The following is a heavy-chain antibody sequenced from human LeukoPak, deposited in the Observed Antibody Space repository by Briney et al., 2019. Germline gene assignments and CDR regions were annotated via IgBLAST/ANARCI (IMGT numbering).Heavy chain of an antibody. Sequence: GASVKVSCKPSGYTFTSYSIGWVRQAPGQGLEWMGWISGYNGNTNYAHDLQGRVTMTIDTATTTAYMELRSLRSDDTAVYYCARREEIEYCSGGSCLPMDYWGQGTLVTVSS. V-gene: IGHV1-18*01. CDR2: ISGYNGNT. CDR1: GYTFTSYS. CDR3: ARREEIEYCSGGSCLPMDY. J-gene: IGHJ4*02. D-gene: IGHD2-15*01.